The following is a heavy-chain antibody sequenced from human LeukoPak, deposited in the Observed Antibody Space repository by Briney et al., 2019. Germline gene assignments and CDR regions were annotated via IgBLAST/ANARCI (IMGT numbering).Heavy chain of an antibody. CDR3: ARVLRYSSGRTDAFDI. J-gene: IGHJ3*02. D-gene: IGHD6-19*01. CDR2: ISTYNGNT. CDR1: GYTFTSHG. V-gene: IGHV1-18*01. Sequence: ASVKVSCKASGYTFTSHGISWVRQAPGQGLEWMGWISTYNGNTNYAQKLQGRVSMTTDTSTSTAYMDLRSLRSDDTAVYYCARVLRYSSGRTDAFDIWGQGTMVTVSS.